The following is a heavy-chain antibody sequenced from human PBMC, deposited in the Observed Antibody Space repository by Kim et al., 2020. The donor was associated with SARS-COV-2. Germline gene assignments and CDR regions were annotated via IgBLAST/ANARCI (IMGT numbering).Heavy chain of an antibody. D-gene: IGHD5-12*01. CDR2: IDSDDDK. CDR1: GFSLSTSGMS. J-gene: IGHJ4*02. Sequence: SGPTLVKPTQTLTLTCAFSGFSLSTSGMSVSWVRQPPGRALEWLALIDSDDDKYYSTSLKPRLTISKDTSKNQVVLTLANMDPVDTATYYCARTRGYGAYDEYFFDYWGPGTLVTVSS. V-gene: IGHV2-70*20. CDR3: ARTRGYGAYDEYFFDY.